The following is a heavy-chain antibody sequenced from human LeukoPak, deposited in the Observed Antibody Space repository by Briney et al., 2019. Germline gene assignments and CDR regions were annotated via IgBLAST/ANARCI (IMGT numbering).Heavy chain of an antibody. V-gene: IGHV3-74*01. J-gene: IGHJ4*02. Sequence: PGGSLRLSCVASGFTFNRYWMHWVRQAPGKGLVWVSRISRDGTSTSSADSVRGRFTISRDDAKSTLYLQMNSLRVDDTAVYYCASNVAVADDGPYYFDNWGQGTLVTVSS. CDR1: GFTFNRYW. D-gene: IGHD6-19*01. CDR2: ISRDGTST. CDR3: ASNVAVADDGPYYFDN.